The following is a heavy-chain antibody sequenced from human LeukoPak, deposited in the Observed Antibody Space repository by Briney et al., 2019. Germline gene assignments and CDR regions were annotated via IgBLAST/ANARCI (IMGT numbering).Heavy chain of an antibody. Sequence: GESLKISCKGSGYSFTSYWIGWVRQMPGKGLEWMGRIDPSDSYTIYSPSFQGHVTISADKSISTAYLQWSSLKASDTAMYYCARRGYYYYGMDVWGQGTAVTVSS. CDR1: GYSFTSYW. CDR3: ARRGYYYYGMDV. CDR2: IDPSDSYT. V-gene: IGHV5-10-1*01. J-gene: IGHJ6*02.